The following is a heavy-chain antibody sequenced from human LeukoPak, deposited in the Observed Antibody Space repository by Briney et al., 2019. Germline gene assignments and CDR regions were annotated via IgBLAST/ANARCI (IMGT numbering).Heavy chain of an antibody. V-gene: IGHV4-59*01. CDR2: IYHSGST. Sequence: SETLSLTCTVSGGSISTYYWSWIRQPPGKGLEWIGYIYHSGSTKYNPSLKSRVTISVDTSKNQFSLKLSSVTAADTAVYYCARVFRGYDFWSGYYPMASYYYYMDVWGKGTTVTVSS. D-gene: IGHD3-3*01. J-gene: IGHJ6*03. CDR3: ARVFRGYDFWSGYYPMASYYYYMDV. CDR1: GGSISTYY.